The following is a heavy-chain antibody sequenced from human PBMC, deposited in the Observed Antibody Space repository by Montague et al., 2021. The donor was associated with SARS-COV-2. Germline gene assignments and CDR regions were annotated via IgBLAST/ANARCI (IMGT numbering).Heavy chain of an antibody. D-gene: IGHD6-19*01. CDR3: AKKPGAGAVVYWYFDL. CDR2: IFGSGAGT. Sequence: SLRLSCAASGFAFNNYAMTWVRQAPGKGLEWVSSIFGSGAGTYYADSVKGRFTISRDNSKTTLYLQMNSLRAEDTAKYYCAKKPGAGAVVYWYFDLWGRGTVGSVSS. CDR1: GFAFNNYA. J-gene: IGHJ2*01. V-gene: IGHV3-23*01.